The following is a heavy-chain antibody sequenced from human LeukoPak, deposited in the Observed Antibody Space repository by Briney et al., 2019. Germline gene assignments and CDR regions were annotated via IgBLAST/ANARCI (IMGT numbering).Heavy chain of an antibody. D-gene: IGHD3-16*02. J-gene: IGHJ4*02. Sequence: SDTLSLTCAVYGGSLSGYYWSWIRQPPGQGLEWMGEINHSGSTNYNPSIKSRVTISVDTSTNQISLKLITVTAADTAVYYCARRIMITFGGVIVPQGGYFAYWGQGTLVTVPS. CDR2: INHSGST. V-gene: IGHV4-34*01. CDR1: GGSLSGYY. CDR3: ARRIMITFGGVIVPQGGYFAY.